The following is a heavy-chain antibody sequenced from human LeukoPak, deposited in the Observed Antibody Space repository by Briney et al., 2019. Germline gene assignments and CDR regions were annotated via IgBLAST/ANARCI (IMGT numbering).Heavy chain of an antibody. CDR3: ATDWRPSTVVMGGKFDP. CDR1: GFTFNSYA. D-gene: IGHD2-21*01. Sequence: GGSLRLSCAASGFTFNSYAMSWVRQAPGKGLEWVSGISCSGGITYYADSVKGRFTISRDNSKNTLYLQMNSLRAEDTAVYYCATDWRPSTVVMGGKFDPWGQGTLVTVSS. V-gene: IGHV3-23*01. J-gene: IGHJ5*02. CDR2: ISCSGGIT.